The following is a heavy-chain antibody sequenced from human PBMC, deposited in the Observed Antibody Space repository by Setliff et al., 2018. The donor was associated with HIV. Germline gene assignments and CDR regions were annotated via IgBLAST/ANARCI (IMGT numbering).Heavy chain of an antibody. J-gene: IGHJ3*02. D-gene: IGHD4-4*01. V-gene: IGHV1-18*01. Sequence: ASVKVSCKSSGYTFSNFGVSWVRQAPGQGLEWLGYINGYSGKTHFSPRLQGRLTMTTDTSKNTLYVQMSSLRADDTAIYYCVRDLTTIVTRKVFDIWGQGTMVTVSS. CDR1: GYTFSNFG. CDR3: VRDLTTIVTRKVFDI. CDR2: INGYSGKT.